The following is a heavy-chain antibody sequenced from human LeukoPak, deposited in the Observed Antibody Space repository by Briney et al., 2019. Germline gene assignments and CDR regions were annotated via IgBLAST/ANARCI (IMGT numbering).Heavy chain of an antibody. J-gene: IGHJ4*02. Sequence: PSETLSFTCTVSGGTISSYYWSWIRQPPGKRLEWIGYIYYSGSTNYNPSLKSRVTISVDTSKNQFSLKLSSVTAADTAVYYCARGLVQGTLVFDYWGQGTLVTVSS. V-gene: IGHV4-59*01. CDR3: ARGLVQGTLVFDY. CDR1: GGTISSYY. D-gene: IGHD3-10*01. CDR2: IYYSGST.